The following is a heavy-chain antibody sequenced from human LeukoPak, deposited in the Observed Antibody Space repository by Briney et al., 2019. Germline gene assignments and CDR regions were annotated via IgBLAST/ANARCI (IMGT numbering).Heavy chain of an antibody. Sequence: GGSLRLCCELSGVPFIDAWMSWVRQAPGKGLEWVGRNKGTTADGTTAYAAPVKGRFIISRDDSQRMVYLQMDSLKTEDTAVYFCTWVDCSGGSCYFASWGQGTQVTVSS. CDR3: TWVDCSGGSCYFAS. CDR2: NKGTTADGTT. J-gene: IGHJ4*02. D-gene: IGHD2-15*01. V-gene: IGHV3-15*01. CDR1: GVPFIDAW.